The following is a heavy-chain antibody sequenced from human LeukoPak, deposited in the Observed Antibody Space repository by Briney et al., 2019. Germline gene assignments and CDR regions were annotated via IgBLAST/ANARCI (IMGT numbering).Heavy chain of an antibody. CDR3: AKVVWFVGFFDS. V-gene: IGHV3-23*01. D-gene: IGHD3-10*01. Sequence: GGSLRLSCAASGFTFNNDGLSWVRQAPGKGLEWVGGISGSGSSTKYAYAVKGRFTITRDNSKNTLYLQMNSLRAEDTAVYYCAKVVWFVGFFDSWGQGTLVTVSS. CDR1: GFTFNNDG. CDR2: ISGSGSST. J-gene: IGHJ4*02.